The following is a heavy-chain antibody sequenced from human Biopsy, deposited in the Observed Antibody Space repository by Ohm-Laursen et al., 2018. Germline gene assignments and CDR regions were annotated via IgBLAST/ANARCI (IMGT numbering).Heavy chain of an antibody. CDR2: MWSDGINK. CDR1: GFAFSYYG. J-gene: IGHJ5*02. CDR3: TRDDDTTGHYMILNH. D-gene: IGHD3-9*01. V-gene: IGHV3-33*01. Sequence: SLRLSCAASGFAFSYYGLHWVRQAPGKGLQRVAVMWSDGINKNYADSVKGRFTVPRDNSNNVLYLQMRSLRDEDSAVYYCTRDDDTTGHYMILNHWGQGTLVTVSS.